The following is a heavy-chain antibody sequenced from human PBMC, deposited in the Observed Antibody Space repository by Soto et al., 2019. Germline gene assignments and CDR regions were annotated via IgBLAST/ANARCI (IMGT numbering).Heavy chain of an antibody. CDR3: ARDIAVAGTELDY. D-gene: IGHD6-19*01. V-gene: IGHV3-33*01. J-gene: IGHJ4*02. CDR1: GYTFTGYY. CDR2: IWYDGSNK. Sequence: SCKASGYTFTGYYMHWVRQAPGKGLEWVAVIWYDGSNKYYADSVKGRFTISRDNSKNTLYLQMNSLRAEDTAVYYCARDIAVAGTELDYWGQGTLVTSPQ.